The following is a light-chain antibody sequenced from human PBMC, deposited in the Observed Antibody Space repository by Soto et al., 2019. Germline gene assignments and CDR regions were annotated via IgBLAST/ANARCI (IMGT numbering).Light chain of an antibody. V-gene: IGKV1-6*01. CDR3: LQDHSYPLT. CDR1: QGIGND. J-gene: IGKJ4*01. Sequence: AIQMTQSPSSLSASVGDRVTITCRASQGIGNDLGWYQQKSGKAPKLLIYAASNLQGGVPSRFGGSGSGTDFTLTISGLQPEDVATYYCLQDHSYPLTFGGGTKVEI. CDR2: AAS.